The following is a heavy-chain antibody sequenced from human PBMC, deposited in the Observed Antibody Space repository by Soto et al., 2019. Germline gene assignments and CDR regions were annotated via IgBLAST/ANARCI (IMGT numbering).Heavy chain of an antibody. CDR1: GFTFSSYG. CDR2: ISYDGSNK. Sequence: GGSLRLSCAASGFTFSSYGMHWVRQAPGKGLEWVAVISYDGSNKYYADSVKGRFTISRDNSKNTLYLQMNSLRAEDTAVYYCAKDGSGIVATIGDSGYYYYYMDVWGKGTTVTVSS. D-gene: IGHD5-12*01. V-gene: IGHV3-30*18. J-gene: IGHJ6*03. CDR3: AKDGSGIVATIGDSGYYYYYMDV.